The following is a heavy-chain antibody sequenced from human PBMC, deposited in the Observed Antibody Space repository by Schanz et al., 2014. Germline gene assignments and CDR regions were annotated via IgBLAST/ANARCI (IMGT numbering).Heavy chain of an antibody. Sequence: VASGGGLVQPGGSLRLSCVASGFNVSKSYVSWVRQAPGKGLEWVSLIYKSGSAFYADSVKGRLTISRDNSKNTVYLEMNRLRTEDTALYYCARDSAGTTFGVLDSWGQGTLVNVSS. CDR3: ARDSAGTTFGVLDS. CDR2: IYKSGSA. V-gene: IGHV3-66*02. CDR1: GFNVSKSY. J-gene: IGHJ4*02. D-gene: IGHD1-1*01.